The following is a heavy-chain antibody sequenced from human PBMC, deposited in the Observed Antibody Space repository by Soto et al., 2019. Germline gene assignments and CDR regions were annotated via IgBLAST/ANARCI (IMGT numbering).Heavy chain of an antibody. V-gene: IGHV2-5*02. J-gene: IGHJ4*02. D-gene: IGHD2-8*01. CDR1: GFSLSTSGVG. Sequence: QITLKESGPTLVKPTQTLTLTCTFSGFSLSTSGVGVGWIRQPPGKALEWLALIYWDDDKRYSPSLKSRLTITQAXXKXQXALTMTNMDPVDTATYYCARTLGYCTNGVCYEGNDDWGQGTLVTVSS. CDR2: IYWDDDK. CDR3: ARTLGYCTNGVCYEGNDD.